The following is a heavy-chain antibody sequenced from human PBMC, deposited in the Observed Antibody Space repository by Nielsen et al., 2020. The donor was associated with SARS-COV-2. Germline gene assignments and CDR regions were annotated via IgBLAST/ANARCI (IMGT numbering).Heavy chain of an antibody. D-gene: IGHD3/OR15-3a*01. CDR1: GYSFTDYY. V-gene: IGHV1-2*06. CDR2: INPYSGGT. CDR3: ARARATIFGLVMSYGMDV. J-gene: IGHJ6*02. Sequence: ASVKVSCKASGYSFTDYYIHWVRQAPGQGLEWMGRINPYSGGTSYARKFRGTVTLTRDASISTVYMELTSDDTAVYYCARARATIFGLVMSYGMDVWGQGTTVAVSS.